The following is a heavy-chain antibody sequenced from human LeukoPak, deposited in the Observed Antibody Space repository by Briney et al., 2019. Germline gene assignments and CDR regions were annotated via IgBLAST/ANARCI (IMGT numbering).Heavy chain of an antibody. CDR2: IKQDGSEK. CDR3: AGDGTGELPSYYFDY. J-gene: IGHJ4*02. CDR1: GFTFSSYW. D-gene: IGHD1-26*01. V-gene: IGHV3-7*01. Sequence: GGSLRLSCAASGFTFSSYWMSWVRQAPGKGLEWVANIKQDGSEKYYVDSVKGRFTISRDNAKNSLYLQMNSLRAEDTAVYYCAGDGTGELPSYYFDYWGQGTLVTVSS.